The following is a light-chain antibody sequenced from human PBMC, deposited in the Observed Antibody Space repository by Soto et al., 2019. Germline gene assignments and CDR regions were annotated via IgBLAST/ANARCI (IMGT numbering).Light chain of an antibody. V-gene: IGLV2-8*01. J-gene: IGLJ1*01. CDR1: SSDIGVFDF. CDR3: SSFAGSNSPYV. CDR2: QVN. Sequence: QSVLTQPPSASGSPGQSVTISCTGTSSDIGVFDFVSWYQQHPGKAPKVIIYQVNKRPSGVPDRFSGSKPGNTASLTVSGLRPEDEADYFCSSFAGSNSPYVFGTGTKVTVL.